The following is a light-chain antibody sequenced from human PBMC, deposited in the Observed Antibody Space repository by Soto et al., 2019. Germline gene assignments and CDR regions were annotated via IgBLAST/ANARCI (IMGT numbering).Light chain of an antibody. Sequence: QSVLTQPPSASGSPGQSVTISCTGTSSDVGGYNYVSWYQQHPGKAPKLMIYEVNKRPSGVPDRFSGSKSGTTASLTVSGLQAEDEADYYCSSYAGSSSYVFGTGTKLTV. CDR2: EVN. J-gene: IGLJ1*01. CDR1: SSDVGGYNY. V-gene: IGLV2-8*01. CDR3: SSYAGSSSYV.